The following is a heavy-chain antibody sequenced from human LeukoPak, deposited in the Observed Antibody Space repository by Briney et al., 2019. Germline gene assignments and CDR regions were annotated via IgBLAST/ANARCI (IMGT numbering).Heavy chain of an antibody. CDR1: GGSISSYY. CDR2: IYYSGST. D-gene: IGHD3-10*01. V-gene: IGHV4-59*08. Sequence: SETLSLTCTVSGGSISSYYWSWIRQPPGKGLEWIGYIYYSGSTNYNPSLKSRVTISVDTSKNQFSLNLSSVTAADTAVYYCAKHGSYHFDYWGQGTLVTVSS. J-gene: IGHJ4*02. CDR3: AKHGSYHFDY.